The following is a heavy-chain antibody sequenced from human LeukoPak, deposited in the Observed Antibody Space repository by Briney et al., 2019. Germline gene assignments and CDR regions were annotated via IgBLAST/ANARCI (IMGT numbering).Heavy chain of an antibody. CDR1: GGTFSSYA. J-gene: IGHJ4*02. CDR3: ATYLDYGSSWHFDY. D-gene: IGHD6-13*01. CDR2: MNPNSGNR. V-gene: IGHV1-8*02. Sequence: ASVKVSCKASGGTFSSYAISWVRQATGQGLEWMGWMNPNSGNRGYAQKFQGRVTMTRNTSISTAYMELSSLRSDDTAVYYCATYLDYGSSWHFDYWGQGTLVTVSS.